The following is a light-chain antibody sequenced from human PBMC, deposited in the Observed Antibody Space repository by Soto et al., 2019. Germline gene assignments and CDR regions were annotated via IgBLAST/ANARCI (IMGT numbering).Light chain of an antibody. J-gene: IGLJ2*01. Sequence: QSVLTQPPSVSGAPGQRVTISCTGSSSNIGAGYDVHWYQQLPGTAPKLLIYGNSNRPSGVPDRFSGSKSGTSASLAITGVLAEDEADYYCQSYDSSLSVVFGGGTKLPVL. CDR3: QSYDSSLSVV. CDR1: SSNIGAGYD. V-gene: IGLV1-40*01. CDR2: GNS.